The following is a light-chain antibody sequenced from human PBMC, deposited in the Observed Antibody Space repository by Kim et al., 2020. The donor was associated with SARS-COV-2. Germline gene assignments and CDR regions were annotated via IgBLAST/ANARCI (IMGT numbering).Light chain of an antibody. CDR3: QQFHNWPLYS. CDR1: QSLNSN. CDR2: GAS. Sequence: VTRVERATLDCRASQSLNSNLAWYQQKSGQAPRLLIYGASTRASGVPARFSGGGSGTEFTLTITSLQSEDFAVYYCQQFHNWPLYSFGQGTKLEI. V-gene: IGKV3-15*01. J-gene: IGKJ2*03.